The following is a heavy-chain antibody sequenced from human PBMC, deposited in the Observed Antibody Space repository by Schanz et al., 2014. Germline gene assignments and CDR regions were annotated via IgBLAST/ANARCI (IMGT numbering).Heavy chain of an antibody. CDR2: ISGSGGDT. CDR1: GLTFSNHA. D-gene: IGHD3-10*01. Sequence: EVQLVESGGGLVQPGGSLRLSCAASGLTFSNHAMSWVRQAPGKGLEWVSAISGSGGDTYPADSVKGRFTISRDNSMNTVYLQMNSLRSDDAAVYYCARAQGVIRLYYGVDVWGQGTTVTVSS. J-gene: IGHJ6*02. V-gene: IGHV3-23*04. CDR3: ARAQGVIRLYYGVDV.